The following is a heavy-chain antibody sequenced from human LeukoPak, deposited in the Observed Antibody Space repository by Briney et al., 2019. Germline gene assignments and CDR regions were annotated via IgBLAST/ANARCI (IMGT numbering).Heavy chain of an antibody. CDR2: ISGSGGST. V-gene: IGHV3-23*01. D-gene: IGHD3-3*01. CDR3: AKDRRFLEWKDAFDV. Sequence: GGSLRLSCAASGFTFSSYAMSWVRQAPGKGLEWVSAISGSGGSTYYADSVKGRFTISRDNSKNTLYLQMNSLRADDTAVYYCAKDRRFLEWKDAFDVWGQGTMVTVSS. J-gene: IGHJ3*01. CDR1: GFTFSSYA.